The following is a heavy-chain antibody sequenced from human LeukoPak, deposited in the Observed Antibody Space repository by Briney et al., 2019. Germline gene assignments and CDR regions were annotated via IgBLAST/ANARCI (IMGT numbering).Heavy chain of an antibody. V-gene: IGHV4-59*01. J-gene: IGHJ4*02. CDR2: IHYNGHT. D-gene: IGHD3-10*01. CDR3: AGYGSGSYWKAFDY. Sequence: SSETLSLTCSVAGGSISSDYRAWIRQIPGKGLEWIAYIHYNGHTSYNPSLKSRVTISIDASKNQFSLKLSSVTAADTAVYYCAGYGSGSYWKAFDYWGQGTLVTVSS. CDR1: GGSISSDY.